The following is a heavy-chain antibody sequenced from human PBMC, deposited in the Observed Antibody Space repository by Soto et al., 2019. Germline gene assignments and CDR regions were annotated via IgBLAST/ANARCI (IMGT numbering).Heavy chain of an antibody. CDR1: GFTFSSYA. V-gene: IGHV3-23*01. CDR3: AKDLLAGTSSYYYFDY. Sequence: SGGSLRLSCAASGFTFSSYAMSWVRQAPGKGLEWVSAISGSGGSTYYADSVKGRFTISRDNSKNTLYLQMNSLRAEDTAVYYCAKDLLAGTSSYYYFDYWGQGTLVTVSS. J-gene: IGHJ4*02. D-gene: IGHD6-19*01. CDR2: ISGSGGST.